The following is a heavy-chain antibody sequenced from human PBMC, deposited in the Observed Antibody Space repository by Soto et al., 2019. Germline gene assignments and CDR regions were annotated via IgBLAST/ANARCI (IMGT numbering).Heavy chain of an antibody. CDR3: ARVRKLVGYFYYYMDV. V-gene: IGHV1-18*01. J-gene: IGHJ6*03. CDR2: IGAYNGNT. Sequence: ASVKVSCKASGYTFSNHGITWVRQAPGQGLEWMGWIGAYNGNTHYTQSLQGRVTMTTDTSTSTAYMELRGLRSDDTAVYYCARVRKLVGYFYYYMDVGGKGTTVKVS. CDR1: GYTFSNHG. D-gene: IGHD6-6*01.